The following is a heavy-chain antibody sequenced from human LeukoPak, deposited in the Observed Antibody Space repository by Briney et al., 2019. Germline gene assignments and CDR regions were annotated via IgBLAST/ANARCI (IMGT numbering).Heavy chain of an antibody. V-gene: IGHV3-23*01. Sequence: PGGSLRLSCAASGFIFSDYGMSWVRQAPGKGLEWVSGISASGASTYYADSVKGRFTISRDKSKKKLCLQMNSLRADDTAVYYCAKGDCSSTNCYPDYWGQGILVTVSS. CDR2: ISASGAST. D-gene: IGHD2-2*01. CDR1: GFIFSDYG. J-gene: IGHJ4*02. CDR3: AKGDCSSTNCYPDY.